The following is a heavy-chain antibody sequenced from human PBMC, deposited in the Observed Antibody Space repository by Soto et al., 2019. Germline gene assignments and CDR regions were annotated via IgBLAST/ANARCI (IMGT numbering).Heavy chain of an antibody. J-gene: IGHJ4*02. CDR1: GFTFSSYA. V-gene: IGHV3-23*01. Sequence: EVQLLESGGGLVQPGGSLRLSCAASGFTFSSYAMSWVRQAPGKGLEWVSAISGSGGSTYYADSVKGRFTISRDNSKNTLYLQMNSLRAEDTAVYYCAKVIVVTYYYDSSGYCAPWYFDYWGQGTLVTVSS. CDR3: AKVIVVTYYYDSSGYCAPWYFDY. D-gene: IGHD3-22*01. CDR2: ISGSGGST.